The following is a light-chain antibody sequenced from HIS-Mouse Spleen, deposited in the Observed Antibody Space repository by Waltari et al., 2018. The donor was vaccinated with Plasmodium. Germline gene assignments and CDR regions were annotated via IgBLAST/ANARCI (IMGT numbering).Light chain of an antibody. CDR3: KQYNSYGT. J-gene: IGKJ1*01. Sequence: DIQMTQSPSTLSASVGDRATITCRASQSISSWLAWYLQKPGKAPKLLIYKTSSLESGVPSRVSGGGSGTEFTLTINRLQTDDFATYYCKQYNSYGTFGQGTKVEIK. V-gene: IGKV1-5*03. CDR2: KTS. CDR1: QSISSW.